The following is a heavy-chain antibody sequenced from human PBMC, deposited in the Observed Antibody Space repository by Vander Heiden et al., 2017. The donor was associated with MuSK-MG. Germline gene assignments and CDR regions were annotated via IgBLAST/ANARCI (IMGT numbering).Heavy chain of an antibody. CDR1: GFTVSSNY. V-gene: IGHV3-66*02. D-gene: IGHD6-19*01. CDR3: ARDRGIAVAGPPYYMDV. J-gene: IGHJ6*03. CDR2: IYSGGST. Sequence: EVQLVESGGGLVQPGGSLRLSCAASGFTVSSNYMSWVRQAPGKGLEWVSVIYSGGSTYYADSVKGRFTISRDNSKNTLYLQMNSLRAEDTAVYYCARDRGIAVAGPPYYMDVWGQGTTVTVSS.